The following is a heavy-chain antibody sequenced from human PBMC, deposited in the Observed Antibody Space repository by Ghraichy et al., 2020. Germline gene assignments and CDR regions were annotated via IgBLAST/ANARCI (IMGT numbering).Heavy chain of an antibody. D-gene: IGHD3-22*01. CDR1: GFTFSNYA. Sequence: GGSLRLSCAASGFTFSNYAMSWVRQAPGKGLEWVSAISVSGASTYFADSVKGRFTISRDKSKNTLYLQMNSLRAEDTAVYYCAKDRYDSPRYGMDVWGQGSTVT. CDR2: ISVSGAST. CDR3: AKDRYDSPRYGMDV. V-gene: IGHV3-23*01. J-gene: IGHJ6*02.